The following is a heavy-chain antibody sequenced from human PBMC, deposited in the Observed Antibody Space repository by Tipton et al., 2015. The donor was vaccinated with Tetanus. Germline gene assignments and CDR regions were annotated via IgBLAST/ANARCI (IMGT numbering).Heavy chain of an antibody. Sequence: LRLSCNVSGDSINSGDYYWSWIRQPPGKGLEWIGYMYHSGQAYYNSSLKSRVVILVDTSKNQFSLKLSSVTAADTAVYYCARHSIVATSNNWFDPWGQGTLVTVSS. J-gene: IGHJ5*02. CDR2: MYHSGQA. CDR3: ARHSIVATSNNWFDP. V-gene: IGHV4-30-4*08. D-gene: IGHD5-12*01. CDR1: GDSINSGDYY.